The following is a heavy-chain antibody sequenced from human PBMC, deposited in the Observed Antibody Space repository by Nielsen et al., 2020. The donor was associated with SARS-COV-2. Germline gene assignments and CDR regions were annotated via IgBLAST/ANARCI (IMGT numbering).Heavy chain of an antibody. J-gene: IGHJ5*02. D-gene: IGHD2-21*02. CDR1: GGSISSGGYY. V-gene: IGHV4-31*03. CDR3: ARVTYCGGDCPNWFDP. CDR2: IYYSGST. Sequence: SKTLSLTCTVSGGSISSGGYYWSWIRQHPGKGLEWIGYIYYSGSTYYNPSLKSRVTISVDTSKNQFSLKLSSVTAADTAVYYCARVTYCGGDCPNWFDPWGQGTLVTVSS.